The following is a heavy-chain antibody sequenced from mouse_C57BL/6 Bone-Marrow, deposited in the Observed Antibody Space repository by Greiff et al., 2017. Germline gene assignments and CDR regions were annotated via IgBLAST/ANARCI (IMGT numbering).Heavy chain of an antibody. CDR1: GYTFTSYW. V-gene: IGHV1-55*01. CDR2: IYPGSGST. D-gene: IGHD2-2*01. CDR3: ARGGLPDDYAMDY. J-gene: IGHJ4*01. Sequence: QVQLQQPGAELVKPGASVKMSCKASGYTFTSYWITWVKQRPGQGLEWIGDIYPGSGSTNYNEKFKSKATLTVDTSSSTAYMQLSSLTSEDSAVYYCARGGLPDDYAMDYWGQGTSVTVSS.